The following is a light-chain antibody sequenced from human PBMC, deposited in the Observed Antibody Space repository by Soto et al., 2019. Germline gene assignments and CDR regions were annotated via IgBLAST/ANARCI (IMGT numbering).Light chain of an antibody. J-gene: IGLJ1*01. V-gene: IGLV2-14*01. CDR2: EVT. Sequence: QSVLTQPASVSGPPGQSITISCTGTSSDVGAYNYVSWYQHHPGKVPKLLIYEVTNRPSGVSDRFSGSKSGNTASLTISGLQAEDEADYYCSSKRDSSTLFVFGTGTKVTVL. CDR1: SSDVGAYNY. CDR3: SSKRDSSTLFV.